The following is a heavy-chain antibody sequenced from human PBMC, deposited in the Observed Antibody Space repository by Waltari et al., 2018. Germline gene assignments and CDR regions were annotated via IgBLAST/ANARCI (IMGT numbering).Heavy chain of an antibody. J-gene: IGHJ4*02. CDR3: ARDRGRGIYLDS. CDR2: VQGSGRT. CDR1: GDSMSRTDW. Sequence: QLQLQESGPGLVKPSGTLSPTCVVSGDSMSRTDWWSWVRQSPEKGLEWIGQVQGSGRTNYNPSFASRVSVSVDTSTNQFSLKVTSATVADTAVYFCARDRGRGIYLDSWGQGVLVTVSP. D-gene: IGHD2-15*01. V-gene: IGHV4-4*02.